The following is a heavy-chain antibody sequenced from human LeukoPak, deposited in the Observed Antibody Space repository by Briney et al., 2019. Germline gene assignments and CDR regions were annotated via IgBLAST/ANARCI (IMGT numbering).Heavy chain of an antibody. J-gene: IGHJ5*02. CDR2: ISAYNGNT. Sequence: ASVKVSCKASGYRFTSYGITWVRQAPGQGLEWMGWISAYNGNTNYAQKLQGRVTLTTDTSTSTAYMELRSLRSDDTAVYYCAREGYCSGGTCYSTMNWFDPWGQGTLVTV. CDR3: AREGYCSGGTCYSTMNWFDP. CDR1: GYRFTSYG. D-gene: IGHD2-15*01. V-gene: IGHV1-18*01.